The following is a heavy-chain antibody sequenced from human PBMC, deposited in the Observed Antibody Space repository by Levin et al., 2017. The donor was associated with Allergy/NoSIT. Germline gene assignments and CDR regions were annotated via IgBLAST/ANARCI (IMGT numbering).Heavy chain of an antibody. CDR3: AKGAPRFFLEWLLLQDY. CDR2: ISWNSGSI. J-gene: IGHJ4*02. V-gene: IGHV3-9*01. CDR1: GFTFDDYA. Sequence: GGSLRLSCAASGFTFDDYAMHWVRQAPGKGLEWVSGISWNSGSIGYADSVKGRFTISRDNAKNSLYLQMNSLRAEDTALYYCAKGAPRFFLEWLLLQDYWGQGTLVTVSS. D-gene: IGHD3-3*01.